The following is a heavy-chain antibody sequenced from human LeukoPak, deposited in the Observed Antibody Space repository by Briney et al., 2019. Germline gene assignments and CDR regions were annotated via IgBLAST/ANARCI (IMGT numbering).Heavy chain of an antibody. Sequence: SETLSLTCAVSGYSISSGYYWGWIRQPPGKGLEWIGSIYHSGSTYYNPSLKSRVTISVDTSKNQFSLKLSSVTAADTAMYYCAREGYYYDSSGYSNWFDPWGQGTLVTVSS. V-gene: IGHV4-38-2*01. CDR1: GYSISSGYY. CDR3: AREGYYYDSSGYSNWFDP. D-gene: IGHD3-22*01. J-gene: IGHJ5*02. CDR2: IYHSGST.